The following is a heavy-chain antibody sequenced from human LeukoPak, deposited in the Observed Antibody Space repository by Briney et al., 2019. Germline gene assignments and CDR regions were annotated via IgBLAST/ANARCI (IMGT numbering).Heavy chain of an antibody. CDR1: GDSVSSNNAA. CDR2: TYYRSKWYN. CDR3: AREGCSTSCYAPDY. J-gene: IGHJ4*02. Sequence: SQTLSLTCAISGDSVSSNNAAWNWIRQSPSRGLEWPGRTYYRSKWYNDYAVSVKSRITINPDTSKNQFSLQLNSVTPEDTAVYYCAREGCSTSCYAPDYWGQGTLVTVSS. D-gene: IGHD2-2*01. V-gene: IGHV6-1*01.